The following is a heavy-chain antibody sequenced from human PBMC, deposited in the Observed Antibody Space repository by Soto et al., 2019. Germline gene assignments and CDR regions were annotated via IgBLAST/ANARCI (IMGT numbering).Heavy chain of an antibody. Sequence: GGSLRLSCAASGFAFSSYEMDWVRQAPGKGLEWIAYMSAGGTIHYADSVKGRFTISRDNAKNSLYLEMNSLRAEDTAVYYCAKEKSVMNSGYDAFDVWGQGTMLTVSS. CDR1: GFAFSSYE. CDR2: MSAGGTI. J-gene: IGHJ3*01. D-gene: IGHD5-12*01. CDR3: AKEKSVMNSGYDAFDV. V-gene: IGHV3-48*03.